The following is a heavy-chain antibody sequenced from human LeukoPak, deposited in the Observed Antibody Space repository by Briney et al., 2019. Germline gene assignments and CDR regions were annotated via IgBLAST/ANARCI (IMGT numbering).Heavy chain of an antibody. CDR1: GFTFSSYR. CDR2: ISYDGSNK. Sequence: PGRPLRLSCAASGFTFSSYRMLWVRQAPGKGLEWVADISYDGSNKYYADSVKGRFTISRNNSKNTLYLQMSSLRAEDTAVYYCAKDRSGRRYHYYGMDVWGQGTTVTVSS. J-gene: IGHJ6*02. V-gene: IGHV3-30*18. D-gene: IGHD6-19*01. CDR3: AKDRSGRRYHYYGMDV.